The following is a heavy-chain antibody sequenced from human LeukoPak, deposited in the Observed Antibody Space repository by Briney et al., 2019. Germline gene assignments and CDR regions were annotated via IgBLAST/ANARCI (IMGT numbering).Heavy chain of an antibody. CDR3: AREALTAGGKYHFDH. D-gene: IGHD1-26*01. V-gene: IGHV3-21*01. CDR2: ISSSSSYI. Sequence: GGSLRLSCAASGFTFSSYSMNWVRQAPGKGLEWVSSISSSSSYIYYADSVKGRFTISRDNAKNSLYLQMNSLRAEDTAVYYCAREALTAGGKYHFDHWGQGTLVTVSS. J-gene: IGHJ4*02. CDR1: GFTFSSYS.